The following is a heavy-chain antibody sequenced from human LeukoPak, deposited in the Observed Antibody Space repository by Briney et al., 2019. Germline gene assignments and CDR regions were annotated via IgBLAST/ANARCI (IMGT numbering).Heavy chain of an antibody. J-gene: IGHJ4*02. CDR2: ISSSRNYI. CDR1: GFTFSSYA. Sequence: GGSLRLSCAASGFTFSSYAMHWVRQAPGKGLAWVSSISSSRNYINYADSVRGRFTISRDNAKNSLYLQMNSLRAEDTAVYYCARSLTAAAGNLGYWGQGTLITVSS. CDR3: ARSLTAAAGNLGY. V-gene: IGHV3-21*06. D-gene: IGHD6-13*01.